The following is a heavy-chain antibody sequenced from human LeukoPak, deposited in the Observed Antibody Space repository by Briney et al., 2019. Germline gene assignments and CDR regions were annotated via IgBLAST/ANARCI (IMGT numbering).Heavy chain of an antibody. Sequence: PGGSLRLSCVASGFSFSDYYMTWIRQAPGKGLEWVSYSSSSGSTIYRADSVKGRFAISRDNARNSLYLQINSLRAEDTAVYYCAKDTVVVVAATLDYWGQGTLVTVSS. V-gene: IGHV3-11*01. CDR2: SSSSGSTI. CDR3: AKDTVVVVAATLDY. CDR1: GFSFSDYY. D-gene: IGHD2-15*01. J-gene: IGHJ4*02.